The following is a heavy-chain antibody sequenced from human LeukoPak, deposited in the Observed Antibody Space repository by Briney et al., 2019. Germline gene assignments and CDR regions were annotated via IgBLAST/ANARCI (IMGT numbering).Heavy chain of an antibody. CDR1: GFTFSSYE. CDR2: ISSSGSTI. Sequence: GGSLRLSCAASGFTFSSYEMNWVRQAPGKGLDWVSYISSSGSTIYYADSVKGRFTISRDNAKNSLYLQMNSLRAEDTAVYYCARKMRIFTGRDYWGQGTLVTVSS. V-gene: IGHV3-48*03. CDR3: ARKMRIFTGRDY. D-gene: IGHD3-9*01. J-gene: IGHJ4*02.